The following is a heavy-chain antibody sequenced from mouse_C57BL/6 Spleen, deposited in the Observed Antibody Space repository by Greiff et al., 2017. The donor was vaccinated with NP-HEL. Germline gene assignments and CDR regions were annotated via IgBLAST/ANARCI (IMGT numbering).Heavy chain of an antibody. CDR2: IYPGSGST. V-gene: IGHV1-55*01. CDR3: ARPQQRYWYFDV. CDR1: GYTFTSYW. Sequence: QVQLQQPGAELVKPGASVKMSCKASGYTFTSYWITWVKQRPGQGLEWIGDIYPGSGSTNYNEKFKSKATLTVDTSSSTAYMQLSGLTSEDAAVYCVARPQQRYWYFDVWGTGTTVTVSS. J-gene: IGHJ1*03.